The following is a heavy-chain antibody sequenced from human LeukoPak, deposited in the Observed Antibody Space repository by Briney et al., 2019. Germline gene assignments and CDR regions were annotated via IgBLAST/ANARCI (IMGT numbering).Heavy chain of an antibody. CDR2: INPNSGGT. CDR3: ARDLRDYYDSSGYYHYLDY. CDR1: GYTFTGYY. J-gene: IGHJ4*02. Sequence: ASVKVSCKASGYTFTGYYMHWVRQAPGQGLAWMGWINPNSGGTNYAQKFQGRVTMTRDTSISSAYMELSRLRSDDTAVYYCARDLRDYYDSSGYYHYLDYWGQGTLVTVSS. D-gene: IGHD3-22*01. V-gene: IGHV1-2*02.